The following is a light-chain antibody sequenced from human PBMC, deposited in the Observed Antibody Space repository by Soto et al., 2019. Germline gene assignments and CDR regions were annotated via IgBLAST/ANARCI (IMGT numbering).Light chain of an antibody. CDR2: AAS. Sequence: DIQMTQSPSSLSASVGDRVTITCRASQGIGNYLAWFQKKPGKAPKLLIYAASSLQSGVPSRFSGSGSGTDFTLTISSLQPEDFATYYCQQSYSTPRTFGQGTKVDIK. V-gene: IGKV1-39*01. J-gene: IGKJ1*01. CDR3: QQSYSTPRT. CDR1: QGIGNY.